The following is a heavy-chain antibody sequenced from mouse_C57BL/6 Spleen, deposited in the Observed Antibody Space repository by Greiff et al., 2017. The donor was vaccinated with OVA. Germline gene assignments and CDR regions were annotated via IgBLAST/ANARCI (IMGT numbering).Heavy chain of an antibody. D-gene: IGHD2-5*01. CDR1: GFTFSSYA. V-gene: IGHV5-4*01. Sequence: DVHLVESGGGLVKPGGSLKLSCAASGFTFSSYAMSWVRQTPEKRLEWVATISDGGSYTYYPDNVKGRFTISRDNAKNNLYLQMSHLKSEDTAMYYCARENSNSFFFAYWGQGTLVTVSA. CDR2: ISDGGSYT. CDR3: ARENSNSFFFAY. J-gene: IGHJ3*01.